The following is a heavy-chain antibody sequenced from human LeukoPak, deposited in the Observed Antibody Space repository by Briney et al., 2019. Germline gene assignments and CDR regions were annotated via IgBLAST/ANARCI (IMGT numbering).Heavy chain of an antibody. CDR2: ISSSSSTI. J-gene: IGHJ6*03. V-gene: IGHV3-48*01. D-gene: IGHD6-19*01. Sequence: GGSLRLSCAASGFTFSSYSMNWVRQAPGKGLEWVSYISSSSSTIYYADSVKGRFTISRDNAKNSLYLQMNSLRAEDTAVYYCARDYRGSSGWARSYYYMDVWGKGTTVTVSS. CDR3: ARDYRGSSGWARSYYYMDV. CDR1: GFTFSSYS.